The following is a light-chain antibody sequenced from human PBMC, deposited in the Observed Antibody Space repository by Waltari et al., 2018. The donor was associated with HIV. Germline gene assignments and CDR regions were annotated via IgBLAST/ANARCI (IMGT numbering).Light chain of an antibody. V-gene: IGKV3-15*01. CDR2: DSS. Sequence: TVMTQFPGTLSVSPGEIATLSCRASQSVNSNLAWYQQKPGQAPRLLIYDSSTRATDIPARFSGSGSGTEFTLTISSLQSGDFALYYCQQYDNWPLTFGGGTKVEIK. CDR3: QQYDNWPLT. CDR1: QSVNSN. J-gene: IGKJ4*01.